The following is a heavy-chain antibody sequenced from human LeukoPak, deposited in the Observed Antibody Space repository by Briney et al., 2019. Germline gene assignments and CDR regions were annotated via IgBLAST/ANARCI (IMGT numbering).Heavy chain of an antibody. V-gene: IGHV1-18*01. D-gene: IGHD2-15*01. CDR3: ARGYCSGGSCQSFDY. Sequence: GASVKVSCKASGYTFTSYGISWVRQAPGQGLEWMGWISAYNGNTNYAQKLQGRVTMTTDTSTSTAYMELRSLRSDDTAVYYCARGYCSGGSCQSFDYWGQGTLATVSS. CDR1: GYTFTSYG. CDR2: ISAYNGNT. J-gene: IGHJ4*02.